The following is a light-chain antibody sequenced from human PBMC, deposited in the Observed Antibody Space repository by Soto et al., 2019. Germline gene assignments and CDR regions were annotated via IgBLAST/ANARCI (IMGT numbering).Light chain of an antibody. CDR3: ISYTSSSTLYF. CDR1: SSDVGGYNY. Sequence: QSALTQPASVSGSPGQSITISCTGTSSDVGGYNYVSWYQQHPGKAPKLMIYEVSNRPSGVSNRFSGSKSGNTASLTISGLQAEDEADYYCISYTSSSTLYFFGTGTKLTVL. J-gene: IGLJ1*01. CDR2: EVS. V-gene: IGLV2-14*01.